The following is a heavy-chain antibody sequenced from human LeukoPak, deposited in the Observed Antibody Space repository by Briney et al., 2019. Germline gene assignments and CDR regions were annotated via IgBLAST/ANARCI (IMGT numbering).Heavy chain of an antibody. CDR3: ARAAYSSTWYSRYFDL. Sequence: GGSLRLSCAASGFTFSSYDIHWVRQATGKGLEWVSGIGTAGEIYYPGSVKGRFTISRENAKNSLYLQVNSLRAGDTAVYYCARAAYSSTWYSRYFDLWGRGTLVAVSS. D-gene: IGHD6-13*01. J-gene: IGHJ2*01. CDR1: GFTFSSYD. CDR2: IGTAGEI. V-gene: IGHV3-13*01.